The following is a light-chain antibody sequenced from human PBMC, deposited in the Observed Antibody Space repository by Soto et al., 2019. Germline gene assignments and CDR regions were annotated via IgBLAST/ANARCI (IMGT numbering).Light chain of an antibody. CDR1: SSDVGGYNY. V-gene: IGLV2-11*01. CDR3: CSYAGSYTLYV. J-gene: IGLJ1*01. Sequence: QSALTQPRSVSGSPGRAVTISCTGTSSDVGGYNYVSWYQQHPGKAPKLMIYDVTKRPSGVPDRFSGSKSGITASLTISGLQAEDEADYYCCSYAGSYTLYVFGTGTKSPS. CDR2: DVT.